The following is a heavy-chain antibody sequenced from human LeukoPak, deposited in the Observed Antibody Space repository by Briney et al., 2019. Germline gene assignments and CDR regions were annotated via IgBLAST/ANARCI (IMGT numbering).Heavy chain of an antibody. V-gene: IGHV1-8*01. CDR1: GYTFTSYD. D-gene: IGHD3-10*01. J-gene: IGHJ4*02. CDR3: ARGWSAWFGESEDY. CDR2: MNPNSGNT. Sequence: ASVKVSCKASGYTFTSYDINWVRQATGQGLEWMGWMNPNSGNTGYAQKFQGRVTMTRNTSISTAYMELSSLRSEDTAVYYCARGWSAWFGESEDYWGQGTLVTASS.